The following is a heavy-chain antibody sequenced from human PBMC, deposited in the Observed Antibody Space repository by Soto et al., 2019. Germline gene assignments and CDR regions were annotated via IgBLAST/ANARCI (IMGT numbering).Heavy chain of an antibody. Sequence: EVQLVESGGGLVHPGGSLRLSCAVSGFTFISYSMNWVRQAPGKGLEWVSYISSGSGTTYYADSVKGRFSISRDNANNSLYLQMHGLRVEDTAVYYCAKIGTYLRMDVWGQGTTVTVSS. D-gene: IGHD3-10*01. J-gene: IGHJ6*02. CDR1: GFTFISYS. CDR3: AKIGTYLRMDV. CDR2: ISSGSGTT. V-gene: IGHV3-48*01.